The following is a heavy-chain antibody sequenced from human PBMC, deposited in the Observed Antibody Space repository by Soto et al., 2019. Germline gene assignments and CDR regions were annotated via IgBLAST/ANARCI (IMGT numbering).Heavy chain of an antibody. CDR3: ARDRHYYDSSGYYYVGDY. Sequence: GGSLRLSCAASGFTFSSYAMHWVRQAPGKGLEWVAVISYDGSNKYYADSVKGRFTISRDNSKNTLYLQMNSLRAEDTAVYYCARDRHYYDSSGYYYVGDYWGQGTLVTVSS. CDR2: ISYDGSNK. D-gene: IGHD3-22*01. J-gene: IGHJ4*02. CDR1: GFTFSSYA. V-gene: IGHV3-30-3*01.